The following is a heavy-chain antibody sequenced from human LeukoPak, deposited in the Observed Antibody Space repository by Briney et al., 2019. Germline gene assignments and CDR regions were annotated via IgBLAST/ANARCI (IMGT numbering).Heavy chain of an antibody. J-gene: IGHJ4*02. V-gene: IGHV3-74*01. D-gene: IGHD4-17*01. CDR1: GFTFSNYW. CDR3: AKGGATVIDY. Sequence: GGSLRLPCAASGFTFSNYWTHWVRQAPGKGLVWVSRINSDGSSTTSADSVKGRFTISRDNAKNTLYLQMNSLRAEDTAVYYCAKGGATVIDYWGQGTLVTVSS. CDR2: INSDGSST.